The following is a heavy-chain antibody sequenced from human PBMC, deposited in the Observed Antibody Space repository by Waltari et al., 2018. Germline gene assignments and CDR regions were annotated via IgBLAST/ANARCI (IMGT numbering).Heavy chain of an antibody. CDR2: ISGSGGST. CDR1: GSPLSSYA. Sequence: VQLVESGGGVVQPGRSLRLSCAASGSPLSSYAMSGFRQAPGKGLEWVSAISGSGGSTYYADSVKGRFTISRDNSKNTLYLQMNSLRAEDTAVYYCAKDLLEGSYDYWGQGTLVTVSS. CDR3: AKDLLEGSYDY. D-gene: IGHD1-26*01. J-gene: IGHJ4*02. V-gene: IGHV3-23*04.